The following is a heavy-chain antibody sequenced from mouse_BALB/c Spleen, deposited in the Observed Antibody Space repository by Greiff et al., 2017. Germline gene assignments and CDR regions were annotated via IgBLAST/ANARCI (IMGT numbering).Heavy chain of an antibody. D-gene: IGHD1-1*02. CDR2: ISYSGST. CDR3: ARYPYYGYGYFDV. Sequence: EVKLQESGPSLVKPSQTLSLTCSVTGDSITSGYWNWIRKFPGNKLEYMGYISYSGSTYYNPSLKSRISITRDTSKNQYYLQLNSVTTEDTATYYCARYPYYGYGYFDVWGAGTTVTVSS. J-gene: IGHJ1*01. CDR1: GDSITSGY. V-gene: IGHV3-8*02.